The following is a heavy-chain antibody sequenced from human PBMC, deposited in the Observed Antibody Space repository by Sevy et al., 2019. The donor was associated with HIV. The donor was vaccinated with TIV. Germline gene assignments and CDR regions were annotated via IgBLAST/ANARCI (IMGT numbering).Heavy chain of an antibody. D-gene: IGHD2-15*01. CDR1: GFSFSNAW. J-gene: IGHJ4*02. Sequence: GGSLRLSCAASGFSFSNAWMSWVRQSPGKGLEWVGRIRSKAGGRTTDYATIVKGKFTISRDDSRDILYLQLNSLETEDTAVYYCTTDHRRDGIVVVPFEYWGQGTLVTVSS. CDR2: IRSKAGGRTT. CDR3: TTDHRRDGIVVVPFEY. V-gene: IGHV3-15*01.